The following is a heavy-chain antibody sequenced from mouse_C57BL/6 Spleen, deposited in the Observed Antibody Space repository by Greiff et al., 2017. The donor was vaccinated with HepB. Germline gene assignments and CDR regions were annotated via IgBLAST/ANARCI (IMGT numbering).Heavy chain of an antibody. CDR2: IDPSDSYT. J-gene: IGHJ4*01. D-gene: IGHD4-1*01. V-gene: IGHV1-69*01. Sequence: VQLQQSGAELVMPGASVKLSCKASGYTFTSYWMHWVKQRPGQGLEWIGEIDPSDSYTNYNQKFKGKSTLTVDKSSSTSYMQRSSLTSEDSAVYYCARSPSWEDYYAMDYWGQGTSVTVSS. CDR1: GYTFTSYW. CDR3: ARSPSWEDYYAMDY.